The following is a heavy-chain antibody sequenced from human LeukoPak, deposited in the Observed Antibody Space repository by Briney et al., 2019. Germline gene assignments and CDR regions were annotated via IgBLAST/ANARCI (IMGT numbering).Heavy chain of an antibody. V-gene: IGHV1-8*03. D-gene: IGHD3-10*01. Sequence: ASVTVSCKASGYTFTSYDINWVRQATAQGLEWVGWMNTKSGNTSYAQKFQGRVTITMNTSIRTAYMDLSRQRSEDTAVYYCARTRRGVPHYPWGQGTMVTVSS. CDR3: ARTRRGVPHYP. CDR1: GYTFTSYD. CDR2: MNTKSGNT. J-gene: IGHJ5*02.